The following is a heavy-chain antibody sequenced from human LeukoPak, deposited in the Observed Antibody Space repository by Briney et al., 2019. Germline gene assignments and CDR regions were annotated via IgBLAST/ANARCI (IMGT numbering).Heavy chain of an antibody. CDR1: GFTFVSYG. CDR3: ARDYGSGGYQALDP. J-gene: IGHJ5*02. V-gene: IGHV3-48*02. Sequence: GGSLRLSCAASGFTFVSYGMSWVRQAPGQGLEWLSYISGSTRNIYYADSVKGRFTISRDNAKNSLYLQMNSLRDEETAVYYCARDYGSGGYQALDPWGQGTLVTVSS. D-gene: IGHD3-10*01. CDR2: ISGSTRNI.